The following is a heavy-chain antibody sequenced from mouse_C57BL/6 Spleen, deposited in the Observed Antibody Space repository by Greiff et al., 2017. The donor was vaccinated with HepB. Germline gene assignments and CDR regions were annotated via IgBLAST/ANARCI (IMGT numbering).Heavy chain of an antibody. V-gene: IGHV1-54*01. CDR1: GYAFTNYL. Sequence: QVQLQQSGAELVRPGPSVKVSCKASGYAFTNYLIEWVKQRPGQGLEWIGVINPGSGGTNYNEKFKGKATLTADKSSSTAYMQLSSLTSGDSAVYFCAKDDGYYHYFDYWGQGTTLTVSS. CDR2: INPGSGGT. D-gene: IGHD2-3*01. J-gene: IGHJ2*01. CDR3: AKDDGYYHYFDY.